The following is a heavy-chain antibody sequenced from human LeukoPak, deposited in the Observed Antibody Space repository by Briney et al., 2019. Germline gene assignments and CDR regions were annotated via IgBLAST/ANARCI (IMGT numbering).Heavy chain of an antibody. CDR1: GYTFTGYY. J-gene: IGHJ4*02. V-gene: IGHV1-2*04. CDR3: ARGIAAAGTRAVAGTTGEFDY. D-gene: IGHD6-13*01. Sequence: SVKVSCKASGYTFTGYYMHWVRQAPGQGLEWMGWINPISGGTNYAQKFQGWVTMTRDTSISTAYMELSRLRSDDTAVYYCARGIAAAGTRAVAGTTGEFDYWGQGTLVTVSS. CDR2: INPISGGT.